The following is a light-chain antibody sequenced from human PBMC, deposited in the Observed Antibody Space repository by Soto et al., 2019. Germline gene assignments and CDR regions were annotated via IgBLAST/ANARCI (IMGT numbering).Light chain of an antibody. CDR3: QQSYSSPPLFT. CDR2: AAS. J-gene: IGKJ3*01. CDR1: QSISRH. V-gene: IGKV1-39*01. Sequence: DIQMPQSPSSLSASVGDRVTITCRASQSISRHLNWYQQKPGRAPNLLIYAASSLQSGVPSRFSGSGSGTDFKLTGSSLQPEDFATYYCQQSYSSPPLFTFGPGTKV.